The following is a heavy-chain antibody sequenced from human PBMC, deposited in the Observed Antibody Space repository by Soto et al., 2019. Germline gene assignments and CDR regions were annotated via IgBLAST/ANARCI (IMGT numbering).Heavy chain of an antibody. D-gene: IGHD5-12*01. CDR2: FDPEDGET. CDR3: ARAVRGNIVAIPYYHDH. Sequence: ASVKVSCKVSGYTFTELSMHWVRQAPGKGLEWMGGFDPEDGETIYAQKFQGRVTMTEDTSTDTAYMELSSLRSEDTAVYYCARAVRGNIVAIPYYHDHWGQGTLVTGSS. V-gene: IGHV1-24*01. CDR1: GYTFTELS. J-gene: IGHJ4*02.